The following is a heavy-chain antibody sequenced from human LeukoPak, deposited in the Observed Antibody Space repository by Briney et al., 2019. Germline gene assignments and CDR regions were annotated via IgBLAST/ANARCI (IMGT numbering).Heavy chain of an antibody. CDR1: GLTFSSYA. Sequence: GGSLRLSCAASGLTFSSYAMGWVRQAPGKGLEWFSCMGGMSDGTFYATSVKGRFTISRDNCENTLYLQRYSLRAEDTALYFCAKTPCSVNHGQAFVVWGQGTMLTVSS. D-gene: IGHD2-15*01. CDR2: MGGMSDGT. J-gene: IGHJ3*01. CDR3: AKTPCSVNHGQAFVV. V-gene: IGHV3-23*01.